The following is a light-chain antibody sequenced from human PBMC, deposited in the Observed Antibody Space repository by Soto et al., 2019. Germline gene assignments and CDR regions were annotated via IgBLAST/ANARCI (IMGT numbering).Light chain of an antibody. CDR2: EVT. CDR1: SSDLGGYKY. Sequence: QSVLTQPASVSGSPGQSITISCTGTSSDLGGYKYVSWYQHHPGKAPKLIIYEVTNRPSGVSSRFSGSKSGKTASLTISGLQADDEGDYYCCSYSTSSTRGVFGGGTKLTVL. V-gene: IGLV2-14*01. CDR3: CSYSTSSTRGV. J-gene: IGLJ3*02.